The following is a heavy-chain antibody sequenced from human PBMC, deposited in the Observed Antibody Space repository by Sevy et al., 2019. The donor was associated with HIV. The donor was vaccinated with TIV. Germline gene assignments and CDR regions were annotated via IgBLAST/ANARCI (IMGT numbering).Heavy chain of an antibody. D-gene: IGHD2-2*01. V-gene: IGHV1-24*01. Sequence: ASVKVSCKVSGNTLSKLSIHWVRQAPGKGLEWMGGIDREHYETIYAQNFQGRVSLTEDTSTDTAYMELPSLRSHDTAIYYCATDIVVGRDYWGQGTLVTVSS. CDR1: GNTLSKLS. J-gene: IGHJ4*02. CDR3: ATDIVVGRDY. CDR2: IDREHYET.